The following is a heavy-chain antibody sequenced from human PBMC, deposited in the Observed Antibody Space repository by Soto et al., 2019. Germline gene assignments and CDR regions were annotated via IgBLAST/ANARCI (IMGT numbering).Heavy chain of an antibody. V-gene: IGHV1-69*12. CDR3: ARGTVTGSEYDFYYYGMDV. D-gene: IGHD1-1*01. J-gene: IGHJ6*02. CDR2: IIPIFGNT. CDR1: GGTLNSYA. Sequence: QVQLVQSGVEVKKPGSSVKVSCKASGGTLNSYAIDWVRQAPGQGLEWMGGIIPIFGNTYYAQRLQGRVKRTADESTRTAYMGLSTLTSEDTAVYYCARGTVTGSEYDFYYYGMDVWGQGTTVIVSS.